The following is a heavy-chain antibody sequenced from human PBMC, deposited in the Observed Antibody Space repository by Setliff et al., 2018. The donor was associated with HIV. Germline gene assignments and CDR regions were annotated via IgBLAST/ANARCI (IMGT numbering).Heavy chain of an antibody. CDR1: GGSISSSNYY. CDR2: IYYSGNT. J-gene: IGHJ4*02. CDR3: ARHRDGGTYPLDY. Sequence: SETLSLTCAVSGGSISSSNYYWVWIRQPPGKELEWIGWIYYSGNTRYNPSLKSRVTISLDTSKNRFSLQLTSVTAADTAVYYCARHRDGGTYPLDYWGQGTLVTVSS. D-gene: IGHD1-26*01. V-gene: IGHV4-61*05.